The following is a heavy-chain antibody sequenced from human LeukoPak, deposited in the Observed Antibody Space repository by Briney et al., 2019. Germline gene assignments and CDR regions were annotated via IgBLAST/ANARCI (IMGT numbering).Heavy chain of an antibody. CDR2: ITSSSSTI. CDR1: GFTFSDYN. CDR3: ARAWSGYTYGYYY. V-gene: IGHV3-48*01. J-gene: IGHJ4*02. Sequence: GGSLRLSCAASGFTFSDYNMNWVRLAPGKGLEWVSYITSSSSTIYYADSVKGRFTISRDNAKNSLYLQMNSLRAEDTAVYYCARAWSGYTYGYYYWGQGTLVTVSS. D-gene: IGHD5-18*01.